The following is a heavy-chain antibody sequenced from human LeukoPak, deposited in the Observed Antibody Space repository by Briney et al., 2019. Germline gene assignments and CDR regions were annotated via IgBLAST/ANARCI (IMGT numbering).Heavy chain of an antibody. V-gene: IGHV3-23*01. Sequence: GGSLRLSCAASGFTFSNYAMSWVRQAPGKGLEWVSTITSSDDSTYYADSVKGRFTISRDNSKKTLYLQMNRQRAEDTAVYYCVPLGYCSSTTCDDTDYWGQGTLVTVSS. D-gene: IGHD2-2*01. CDR2: ITSSDDST. J-gene: IGHJ4*02. CDR1: GFTFSNYA. CDR3: VPLGYCSSTTCDDTDY.